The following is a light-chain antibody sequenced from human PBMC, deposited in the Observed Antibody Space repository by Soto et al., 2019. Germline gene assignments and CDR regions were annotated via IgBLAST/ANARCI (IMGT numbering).Light chain of an antibody. Sequence: QPVLTQSPSVSGAPGQRVTISCTGSSPNIGAGYDVHWYQQLPGTAPKLLIYGNSNRPSGVPDRFSGSKSGTSASLAITGLQAEDEADYYCQSYDSSLSGWVFGGGTKLTVL. V-gene: IGLV1-40*01. J-gene: IGLJ3*02. CDR1: SPNIGAGYD. CDR3: QSYDSSLSGWV. CDR2: GNS.